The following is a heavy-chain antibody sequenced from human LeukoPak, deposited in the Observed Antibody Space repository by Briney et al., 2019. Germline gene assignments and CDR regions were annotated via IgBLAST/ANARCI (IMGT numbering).Heavy chain of an antibody. CDR2: FDPEDGET. V-gene: IGHV1-24*01. Sequence: ASVKVSCKVSGYTLTELSMHWVRQAPGKGLEWMGGFDPEDGETIYAQKFQGRVTMTEDTSTDTAYMELSSLRSEDTAVYYCATADSVARVFSGYDFRGFFRGAFDIWGQGTMVTVSS. D-gene: IGHD5-12*01. CDR1: GYTLTELS. J-gene: IGHJ3*02. CDR3: ATADSVARVFSGYDFRGFFRGAFDI.